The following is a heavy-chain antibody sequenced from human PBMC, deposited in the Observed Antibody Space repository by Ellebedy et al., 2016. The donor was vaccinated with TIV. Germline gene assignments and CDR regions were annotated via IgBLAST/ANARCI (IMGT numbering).Heavy chain of an antibody. J-gene: IGHJ3*01. V-gene: IGHV1-18*01. CDR3: ARETFSGNSWEF. CDR2: INTYKNVT. D-gene: IGHD4-23*01. CDR1: GYDFTTYG. Sequence: AASVKVSCKASGYDFTTYGIIWVRQAPGQGLEWLGYINTYKNVTNYGQKFRGRVSMNSDTSTNTVYMELRRLRSDDTAVFYCARETFSGNSWEFWGQGTLVIASS.